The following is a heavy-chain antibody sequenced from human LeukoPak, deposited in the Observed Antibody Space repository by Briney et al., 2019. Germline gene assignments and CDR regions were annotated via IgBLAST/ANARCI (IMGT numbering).Heavy chain of an antibody. CDR3: ARDKLAGTTVTTPDY. J-gene: IGHJ4*02. CDR2: ISSSSSYI. V-gene: IGHV3-21*01. Sequence: GGSLRLSCAASGFTFSSYSMNWVRQAPGEGLEWVSSISSSSSYIYYADSVKGRFTISRDNAKNSLYLQMNSLRAEDTAVYYCARDKLAGTTVTTPDYWGQGTLVTVSS. D-gene: IGHD4-17*01. CDR1: GFTFSSYS.